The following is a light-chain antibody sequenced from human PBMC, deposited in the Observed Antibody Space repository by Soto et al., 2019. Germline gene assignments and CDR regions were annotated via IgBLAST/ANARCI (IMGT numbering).Light chain of an antibody. V-gene: IGKV3-20*01. CDR2: GSS. CDR1: RSVSNNY. CDR3: QQYGSSPPYT. J-gene: IGKJ2*01. Sequence: EVVLTQSPGTLSLSPGERATLSCRASRSVSNNYFAWYQQKPGQAPRLLIFGSSDRATGIPDRFSGSGSGTDFTLTISRLEPEDFAVYYCQQYGSSPPYTFGQGTKLESK.